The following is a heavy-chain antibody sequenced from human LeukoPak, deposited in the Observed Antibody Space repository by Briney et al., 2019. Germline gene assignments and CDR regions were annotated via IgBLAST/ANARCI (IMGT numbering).Heavy chain of an antibody. J-gene: IGHJ5*02. Sequence: GGSLRLSCAASGFSISTYWMTWLRQAPGKGLEGVANIKEDGSEKFYEPSVTRRFTIHRDNAANSVYLQMNTLRVEDTAVYYCARAYPYSDSWRHHWLDPWGQGTLVTVSS. CDR2: IKEDGSEK. CDR3: ARAYPYSDSWRHHWLDP. CDR1: GFSISTYW. D-gene: IGHD6-13*01. V-gene: IGHV3-7*01.